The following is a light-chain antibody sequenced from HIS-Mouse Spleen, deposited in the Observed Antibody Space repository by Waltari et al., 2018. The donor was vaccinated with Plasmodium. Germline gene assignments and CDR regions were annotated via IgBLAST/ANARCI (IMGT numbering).Light chain of an antibody. CDR1: QSVSSH. V-gene: IGKV3-11*01. CDR2: DAS. J-gene: IGKJ4*01. Sequence: EIVLTQSPATLSLSPGARATPSCRASQSVSSHLAWYQQKPVQAPRLLIYDASNRATGIPARFSGSGSGTDFTLTISSLEPEDFAVYYCQQRSNWPRVLTFGGGTKVEIK. CDR3: QQRSNWPRVLT.